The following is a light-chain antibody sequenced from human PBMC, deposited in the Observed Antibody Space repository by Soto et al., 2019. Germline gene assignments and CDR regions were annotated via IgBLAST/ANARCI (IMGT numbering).Light chain of an antibody. CDR1: EFISDW. Sequence: DVQMIPKPGTRVSSGGGVVPGSRRASEFISDWLAWYKQKPGQAPKLLIYDASTLESGVPGRFRGSGVGTEFTLTISGLQPEDSEIHHCEHYHTYSRTFGQGTKVDIK. CDR3: EHYHTYSRT. V-gene: IGKV1-5*01. CDR2: DAS. J-gene: IGKJ1*01.